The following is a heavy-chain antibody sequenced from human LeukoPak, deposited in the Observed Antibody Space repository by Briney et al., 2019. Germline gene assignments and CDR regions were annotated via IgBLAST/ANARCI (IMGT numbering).Heavy chain of an antibody. Sequence: ASVKDSCKASGYTFRTYDVAWVRQAPGQGLEWMGWMNPNSGNTGYAQKFKGRVTMTSDASIGSAYMELSSLRSEDTAVYFCARAVRIQLLLEYWGHGTLITVSS. J-gene: IGHJ4*01. CDR3: ARAVRIQLLLEY. V-gene: IGHV1-8*01. D-gene: IGHD2-2*01. CDR1: GYTFRTYD. CDR2: MNPNSGNT.